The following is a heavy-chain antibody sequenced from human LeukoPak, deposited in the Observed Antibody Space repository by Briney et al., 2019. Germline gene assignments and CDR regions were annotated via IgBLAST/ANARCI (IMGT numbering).Heavy chain of an antibody. J-gene: IGHJ4*02. CDR3: AKDLPSGGLRGYYFDY. CDR2: ISGSGGST. CDR1: GFTFSSYA. D-gene: IGHD5-12*01. Sequence: GGSLRLSCAASGFTFSSYAMSWVRQAPGKGLEWVSAISGSGGSTYYADSVKGRFTISRDNSKNTLYLQMNSLRAEDTAVHYCAKDLPSGGLRGYYFDYWGQGTLVTVSS. V-gene: IGHV3-23*01.